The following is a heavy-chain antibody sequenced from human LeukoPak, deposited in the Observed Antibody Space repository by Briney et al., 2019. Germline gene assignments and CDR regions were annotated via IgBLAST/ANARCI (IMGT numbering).Heavy chain of an antibody. D-gene: IGHD5-18*01. Sequence: SQTLSLTCTVSGGSISSSSYYWSWIRQPAGKGLEWIGRIYTSGSSNYNPSLKSRVTISVDTSKNQFSLKPSSVAAADTAVYYCARDLYGYYWFDPWGQGTLVTVSS. V-gene: IGHV4-61*02. CDR3: ARDLYGYYWFDP. J-gene: IGHJ5*02. CDR2: IYTSGSS. CDR1: GGSISSSSYY.